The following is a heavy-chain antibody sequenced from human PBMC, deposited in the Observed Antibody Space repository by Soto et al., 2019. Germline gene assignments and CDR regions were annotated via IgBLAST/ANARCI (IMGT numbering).Heavy chain of an antibody. J-gene: IGHJ6*02. CDR1: GGSISSTNIY. Sequence: QLQLQESGPGLVKPSETLSLTCAVSGGSISSTNIYWDWIRQPPGKGLEWIGNIFHTGSTNYSPSLKTRVTISVDTSKNLFSLRLNSVTAADAAVYYCARRPQNYGVDVWGQGTTVTVSS. V-gene: IGHV4-39*01. CDR3: ARRPQNYGVDV. CDR2: IFHTGST.